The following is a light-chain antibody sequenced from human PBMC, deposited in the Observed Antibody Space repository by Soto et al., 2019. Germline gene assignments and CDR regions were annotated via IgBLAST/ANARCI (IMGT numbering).Light chain of an antibody. CDR3: QQSYSTPTIT. Sequence: DIQMTQSASSLSASVGDRVTITCRASQRISSYLNWYQQKPGKAPKLLIYAASSLQSGVPSRFSGSGSGTDFTLTISSLQPEDFATYYCQQSYSTPTITFGQGTRLEIK. J-gene: IGKJ5*01. CDR1: QRISSY. V-gene: IGKV1-39*01. CDR2: AAS.